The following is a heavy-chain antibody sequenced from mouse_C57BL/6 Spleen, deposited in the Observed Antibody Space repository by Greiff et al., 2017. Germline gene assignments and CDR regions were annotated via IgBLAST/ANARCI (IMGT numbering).Heavy chain of an antibody. CDR1: GYTFTSYW. D-gene: IGHD1-2*01. J-gene: IGHJ2*01. V-gene: IGHV1-52*01. CDR3: ARGLRRCDD. CDR2: IDPSDSDT. Sequence: QVQLQQPGAELVRPGSSVKLSCKASGYTFTSYWMHWVKQRPIQGLEWIGNIDPSDSDTHYNQKFKDKVTLTVDKSSSTAYMQLSSLTSEDSAVYYCARGLRRCDDWGKGTTLTVSS.